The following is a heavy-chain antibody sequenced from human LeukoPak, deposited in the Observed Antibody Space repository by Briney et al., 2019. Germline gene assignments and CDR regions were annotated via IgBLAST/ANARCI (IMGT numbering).Heavy chain of an antibody. D-gene: IGHD2-21*01. Sequence: SETLSLTCTVSGGSISSSSYYWGWIRQPPGKGLEWIGSIYYSGSTYYNPSLKSRVTISVDTSKNQFSLKLSSVTAADTAVYYCARDRYEDDEAYCGGDCAAPFDYWGQGTLVTVSS. V-gene: IGHV4-39*07. CDR2: IYYSGST. J-gene: IGHJ4*02. CDR1: GGSISSSSYY. CDR3: ARDRYEDDEAYCGGDCAAPFDY.